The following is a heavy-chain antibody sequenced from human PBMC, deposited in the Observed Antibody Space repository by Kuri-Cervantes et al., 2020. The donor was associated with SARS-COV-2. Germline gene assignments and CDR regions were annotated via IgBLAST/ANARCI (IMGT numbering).Heavy chain of an antibody. CDR1: GGSISSGDYY. CDR3: ARLQITMVRGVDDY. D-gene: IGHD3-10*01. Sequence: SCTVSGGSISSGDYYWSWIRQPPGKGLEWIGYIYYSGSTYYNPSLKSRVTISVDTSKNQFSLKLSSVTAADTAVYYCARLQITMVRGVDDYWGQGTLVTVSS. V-gene: IGHV4-30-4*08. CDR2: IYYSGST. J-gene: IGHJ4*02.